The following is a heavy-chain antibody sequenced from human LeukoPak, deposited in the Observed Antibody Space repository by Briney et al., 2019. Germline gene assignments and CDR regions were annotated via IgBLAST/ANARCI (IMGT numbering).Heavy chain of an antibody. CDR1: GGSFSGYY. CDR3: ARGLPIISMLRGVKPSVMFDS. CDR2: INHSGST. V-gene: IGHV4-34*01. D-gene: IGHD3-10*01. J-gene: IGHJ5*01. Sequence: SETLSLTCAAHGGSFSGYYWSWIRQPPGKGLEWIGEINHSGSTNYNPSLKSRLSISIDTSKNHFALRLSSVTAADTAVYYCARGLPIISMLRGVKPSVMFDSWGQGTLVTVSS.